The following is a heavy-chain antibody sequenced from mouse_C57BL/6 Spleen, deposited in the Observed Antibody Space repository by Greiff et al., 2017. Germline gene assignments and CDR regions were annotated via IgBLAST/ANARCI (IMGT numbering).Heavy chain of an antibody. J-gene: IGHJ3*01. Sequence: VQGVESGAELVRPGASVTLSCKASGYTFTDYEMHWVKQTPVHGLEWIGAIDPETGGTAYNQKFKGKAILTADKSSSTAYMELRSLTSEDSAVYYCTRKDEFITTVVATDWFAYWGQGTLVTVSA. CDR2: IDPETGGT. CDR1: GYTFTDYE. D-gene: IGHD1-1*01. V-gene: IGHV1-15*01. CDR3: TRKDEFITTVVATDWFAY.